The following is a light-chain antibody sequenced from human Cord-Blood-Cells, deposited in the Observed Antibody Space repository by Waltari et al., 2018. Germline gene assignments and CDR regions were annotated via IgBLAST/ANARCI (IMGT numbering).Light chain of an antibody. CDR2: DAS. J-gene: IGKJ1*01. CDR1: QSISSW. CDR3: QQYNSYSPRT. Sequence: DIQMTQSPSTLSASVGARVTITCRASQSISSWLAWYQQKPGKAPKLLIYDASSLESGVPSRFSGSGSGTEFTRTISSLQPDDFATYYCQQYNSYSPRTFGQGTKVEIK. V-gene: IGKV1-5*01.